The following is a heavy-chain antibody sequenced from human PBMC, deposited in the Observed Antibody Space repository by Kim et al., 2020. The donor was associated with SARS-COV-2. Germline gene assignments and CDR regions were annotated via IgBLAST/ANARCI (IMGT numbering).Heavy chain of an antibody. CDR2: IKHSGST. CDR3: ARGTRQWLSRHYYYYMDV. Sequence: EWIGEIKHSGSTNDNPSLKSRVTISVDTSKNQCSLKLSSVTAADKAVYYCARGTRQWLSRHYYYYMDVWGKGTTVTVSS. J-gene: IGHJ6*03. V-gene: IGHV4-34*01. D-gene: IGHD6-19*01.